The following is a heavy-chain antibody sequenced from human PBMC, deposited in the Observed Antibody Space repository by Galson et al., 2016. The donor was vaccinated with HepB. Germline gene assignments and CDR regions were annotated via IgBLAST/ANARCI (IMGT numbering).Heavy chain of an antibody. CDR1: GGTFSNYA. V-gene: IGHV1-69*06. D-gene: IGHD1-26*01. J-gene: IGHJ4*01. Sequence: SVKVSCKASGGTFSNYAINWVRQTPGQGLEWMAGIIPIFGPEKFAQRFQGRLTLTADKSTAYMELSSLTSEDTGVYYCARIGDGSELDFWGHGTLVTVSS. CDR2: IIPIFGPE. CDR3: ARIGDGSELDF.